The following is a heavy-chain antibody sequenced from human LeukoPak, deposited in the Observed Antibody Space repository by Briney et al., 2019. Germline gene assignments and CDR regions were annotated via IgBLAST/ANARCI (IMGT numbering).Heavy chain of an antibody. CDR3: ARGRTTVTTLDYYYYYGMDV. V-gene: IGHV1-8*02. CDR2: MNPNSGNT. D-gene: IGHD4-11*01. Sequence: ASVKVSCKASGYTFTSYGISWVRQATGQGLEWMGWMNPNSGNTGYAQKFQGRVTMTRNTSISTAYMELSSLRSKDTAVYYCARGRTTVTTLDYYYYYGMDVWGQGTTVTVSS. J-gene: IGHJ6*02. CDR1: GYTFTSYG.